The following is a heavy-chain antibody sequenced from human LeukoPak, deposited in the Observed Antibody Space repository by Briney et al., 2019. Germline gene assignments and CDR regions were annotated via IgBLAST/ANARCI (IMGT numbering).Heavy chain of an antibody. CDR2: IYYSGST. CDR3: ARDRDYGDYAAFDI. Sequence: SETLSLTCIVSGGSISSHYWSWIRQPAGKGLEWIGFIYYSGSTNYNPSLKSRVTISVDTSKNQFSLKLSSATAADTAVYYCARDRDYGDYAAFDIWGQGTMVTVSS. J-gene: IGHJ3*02. CDR1: GGSISSHY. D-gene: IGHD4-17*01. V-gene: IGHV4-59*11.